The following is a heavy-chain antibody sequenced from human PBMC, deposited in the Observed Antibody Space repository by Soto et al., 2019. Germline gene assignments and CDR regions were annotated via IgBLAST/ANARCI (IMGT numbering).Heavy chain of an antibody. CDR3: AGRMRIAAAGTRYFQH. Sequence: SETLSLTCAVYGGSFSGYYWSWIRQPPGKGLEWIGEINHSGSTNYNPSLKSRVTISVDTSKNQFSLKLSSVTAADTAVYYCAGRMRIAAAGTRYFQHWGQG. D-gene: IGHD6-13*01. CDR2: INHSGST. J-gene: IGHJ1*01. V-gene: IGHV4-34*01. CDR1: GGSFSGYY.